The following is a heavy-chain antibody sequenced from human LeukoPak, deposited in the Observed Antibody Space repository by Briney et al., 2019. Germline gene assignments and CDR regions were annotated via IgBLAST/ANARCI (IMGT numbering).Heavy chain of an antibody. J-gene: IGHJ5*02. D-gene: IGHD3-10*01. CDR1: GGSISSSSYY. Sequence: PSETLSLTCTVSGGSISSSSYYWGWIRQPPGKGLEWIGEINHRGSTNYNPSLKSRVTISVDTSKNQFSLKLSSVTAADTAVYYCARRSGSPYYYGSGSYYPLNWFDPWGQGTLVTVSS. CDR3: ARRSGSPYYYGSGSYYPLNWFDP. V-gene: IGHV4-39*07. CDR2: INHRGST.